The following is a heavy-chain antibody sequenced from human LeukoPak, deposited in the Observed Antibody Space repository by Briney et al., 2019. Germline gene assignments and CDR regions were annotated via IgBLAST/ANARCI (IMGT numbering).Heavy chain of an antibody. CDR1: GGSISSYY. V-gene: IGHV4-59*08. Sequence: SETLSLTCTVSGGSISSYYWSWIRQPPGKGLEWIGYIYYSGSTNYNPSLKSRVTISVDTSKNQFSLKLSSVTAADTAVYYCARSRDIAMVDYWGQGTLVTVSS. D-gene: IGHD5-18*01. CDR2: IYYSGST. CDR3: ARSRDIAMVDY. J-gene: IGHJ4*02.